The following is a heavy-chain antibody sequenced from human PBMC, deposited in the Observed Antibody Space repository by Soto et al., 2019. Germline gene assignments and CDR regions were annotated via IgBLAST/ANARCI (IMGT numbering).Heavy chain of an antibody. CDR3: TTDLPLSRTPPKNVVVPAAMRETHYYYGMDV. V-gene: IGHV3-15*07. Sequence: EVQLVESGGGLVKPGGSLRLSCAASGFTFSNAWMNWVRQAPGKGLEWVGRIKSKTDGGTTDYAAPVKGRFTISRDDSKNTLYLQMNSLKTEDTAVYYCTTDLPLSRTPPKNVVVPAAMRETHYYYGMDVWGQGTTVTFSS. CDR2: IKSKTDGGTT. CDR1: GFTFSNAW. J-gene: IGHJ6*02. D-gene: IGHD2-2*01.